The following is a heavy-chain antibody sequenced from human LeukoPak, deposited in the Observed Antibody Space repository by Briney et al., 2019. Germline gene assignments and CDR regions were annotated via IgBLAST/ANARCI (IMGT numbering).Heavy chain of an antibody. Sequence: GGSLRLSCAASGFTSSDYYMSWIRQAPGKGLEWVSYISSSGSTIYYADSVKGRFTISRDNAKNSLYLQMNSLRAEDTAVYYCARGPHYDSSGYYYGWFDPWGQGTLVTVSS. CDR2: ISSSGSTI. CDR1: GFTSSDYY. V-gene: IGHV3-11*01. D-gene: IGHD3-22*01. CDR3: ARGPHYDSSGYYYGWFDP. J-gene: IGHJ5*02.